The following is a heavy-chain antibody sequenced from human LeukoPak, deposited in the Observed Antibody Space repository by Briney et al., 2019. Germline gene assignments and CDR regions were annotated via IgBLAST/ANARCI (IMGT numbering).Heavy chain of an antibody. V-gene: IGHV3-7*01. CDR3: ARVPDGDSPYRPVDY. Sequence: GGSLRLSCAASGFTSSTNWMTWVRQAPGKGLEWVGNIKQDGSEKYYVDSVKGRFIISRDNVKNSLYLQMNGLRAEDSVVYYCARVPDGDSPYRPVDYWGQGTLVTVSS. CDR2: IKQDGSEK. CDR1: GFTSSTNW. D-gene: IGHD4-17*01. J-gene: IGHJ4*02.